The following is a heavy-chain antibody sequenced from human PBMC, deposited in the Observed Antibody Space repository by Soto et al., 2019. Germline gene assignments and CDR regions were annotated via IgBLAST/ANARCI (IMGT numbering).Heavy chain of an antibody. CDR2: VISYLGTA. CDR3: ARVRTSFRRRGGHYYEDGMDV. J-gene: IGHJ6*02. CDR1: GGTFSTYS. D-gene: IGHD3-3*01. Sequence: EQLVQSWAEVKKPGSSVKVSCEASGGTFSTYSISWVRQAPGHGLEWMVEVISYLGTANHAQKFQGRFTLTVDVLTGTDYIELSTMRSEDTALYYCARVRTSFRRRGGHYYEDGMDVSGQGTRVTVSS. V-gene: IGHV1-69*01.